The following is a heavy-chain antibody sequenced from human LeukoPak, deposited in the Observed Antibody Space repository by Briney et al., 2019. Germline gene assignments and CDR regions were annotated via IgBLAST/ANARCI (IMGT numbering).Heavy chain of an antibody. D-gene: IGHD1-26*01. V-gene: IGHV3-74*01. CDR1: RFTFSTSA. J-gene: IGHJ4*02. Sequence: GGSLRLSCAASRFTFSTSAMSWVRQAPGKGLVWVSRILGDGTYTSYADSVKGRFTIFRDNAKNTLYLQMISLRAEDTAVYYCSRGAGSYSDYWGQGTLVTVSS. CDR2: ILGDGTYT. CDR3: SRGAGSYSDY.